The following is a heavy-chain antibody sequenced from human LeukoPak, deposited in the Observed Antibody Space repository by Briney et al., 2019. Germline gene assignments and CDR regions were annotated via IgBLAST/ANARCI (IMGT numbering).Heavy chain of an antibody. J-gene: IGHJ4*02. CDR2: IKQDGSEK. CDR3: ARDTYSGSPYPDFDY. V-gene: IGHV3-7*01. CDR1: GFTFSSYW. Sequence: GGSLRLSCAASGFTFSSYWMSWVRQAPGKGLEWVANIKQDGSEKYYVDSVKGRFTISRDNAKNSLYLQMNSLRAEDTAVYYCARDTYSGSPYPDFDYWGQGTLVTVSS. D-gene: IGHD1-26*01.